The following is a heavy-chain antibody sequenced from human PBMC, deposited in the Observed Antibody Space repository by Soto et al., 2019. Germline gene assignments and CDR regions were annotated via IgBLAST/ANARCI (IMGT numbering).Heavy chain of an antibody. D-gene: IGHD6-13*01. CDR1: GFSLSTSGVG. V-gene: IGHV2-5*02. J-gene: IGHJ6*03. CDR3: AHRRDIAAAGTHYYYYYMDV. Sequence: SGPTLVNPTQTLTLTCTFSGFSLSTSGVGVGWIRQPPGKALEWLALIYWDDDKRYSPSLKSRLTITKDTSKNQVVLTMTNMDPVDTATYYCAHRRDIAAAGTHYYYYYMDVWGKGTTVTVSS. CDR2: IYWDDDK.